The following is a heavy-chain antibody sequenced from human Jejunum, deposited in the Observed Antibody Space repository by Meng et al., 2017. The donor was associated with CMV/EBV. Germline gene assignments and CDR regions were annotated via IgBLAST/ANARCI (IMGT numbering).Heavy chain of an antibody. D-gene: IGHD2-2*01. CDR3: ARDMCTTTSCYGRLNYYYYAMDV. CDR2: VSSCSGYI. J-gene: IGHJ6*02. Sequence: NWVREATGKGLEWVSSVSSCSGYIYYADAVKGRFTISRDNAKNSLYLQMNSLRAEDTAMYFCARDMCTTTSCYGRLNYYYYAMDVWGQGTTVTVSS. V-gene: IGHV3-21*06.